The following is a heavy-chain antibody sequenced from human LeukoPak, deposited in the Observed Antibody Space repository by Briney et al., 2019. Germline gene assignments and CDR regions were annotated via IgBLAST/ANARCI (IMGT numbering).Heavy chain of an antibody. Sequence: TGGSLRLSCVGSGFNVTTNNMYWVRQAPGKGLECVSAFHAGGGPDYADSVRDRFTISRDNSKNTLYLRMNSLRAEDTAVYFCGRRFCNSCPLDFWGQGTLVTVSS. CDR3: GRRFCNSCPLDF. D-gene: IGHD2-21*01. J-gene: IGHJ4*02. CDR2: FHAGGGP. V-gene: IGHV3-66*04. CDR1: GFNVTTNN.